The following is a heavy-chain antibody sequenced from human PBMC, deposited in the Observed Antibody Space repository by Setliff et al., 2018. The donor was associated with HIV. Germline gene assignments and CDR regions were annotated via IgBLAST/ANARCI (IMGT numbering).Heavy chain of an antibody. D-gene: IGHD1-26*01. Sequence: KTSETLSLTCSVSPYSISSGYYWGWLRQPPGKGLEWIGCLYYGGNTYYNPSLKSRVAMSIDTSKNEVSLRLKSVTAADTAIYYCARDPWLLGASAGGDNWLDPWGQGTLVTVSS. CDR2: LYYGGNT. CDR3: ARDPWLLGASAGGDNWLDP. V-gene: IGHV4-38-2*02. CDR1: PYSISSGYY. J-gene: IGHJ5*02.